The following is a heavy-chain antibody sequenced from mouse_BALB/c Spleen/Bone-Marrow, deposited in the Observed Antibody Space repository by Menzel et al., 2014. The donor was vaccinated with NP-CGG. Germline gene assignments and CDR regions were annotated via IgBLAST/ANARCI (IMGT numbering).Heavy chain of an antibody. CDR2: IDPANGNT. CDR1: GFNIKDTY. V-gene: IGHV14-3*02. D-gene: IGHD2-12*01. CDR3: ARTTGAPDGFDY. J-gene: IGHJ3*01. Sequence: VQLQQSGAELVKPGASVKLSCTASGFNIKDTYMHWVKQRPEQGLEWIGRIDPANGNTKYDPKFQGKATITADTSSNTAYLQLSSLPSEDTAVYYCARTTGAPDGFDYWGQGALVTVSA.